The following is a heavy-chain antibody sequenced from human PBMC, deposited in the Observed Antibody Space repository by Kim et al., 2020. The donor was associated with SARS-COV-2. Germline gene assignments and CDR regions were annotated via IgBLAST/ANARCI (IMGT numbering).Heavy chain of an antibody. J-gene: IGHJ6*03. CDR3: ARDRGGLKHYMDV. Sequence: SETLSLTCSVSGGSISRDYWSWIRQPPGKGLEWIGYIHYSGSTNYNPSLESRVAISIDTSKNQFSLNLRSVTAADTALYYCARDRGGLKHYMDVWGKGTAVTISS. CDR1: GGSISRDY. V-gene: IGHV4-59*01. D-gene: IGHD3-10*01. CDR2: IHYSGST.